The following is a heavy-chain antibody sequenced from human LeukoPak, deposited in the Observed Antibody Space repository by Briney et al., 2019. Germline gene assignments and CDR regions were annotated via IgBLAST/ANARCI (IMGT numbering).Heavy chain of an antibody. CDR3: AYLGYCSSTSCPVDY. J-gene: IGHJ4*02. D-gene: IGHD2-2*01. CDR1: GFTFSSYW. V-gene: IGHV3-7*01. CDR2: IKQDGSEK. Sequence: GGSLRLSCAASGFTFSSYWMSWVRQAPGKGLEWVANIKQDGSEKYYVDSVKGRFTISRDNAKNSLYLQMNSLRAEDTAVYYCAYLGYCSSTSCPVDYWGQGTLVTVSS.